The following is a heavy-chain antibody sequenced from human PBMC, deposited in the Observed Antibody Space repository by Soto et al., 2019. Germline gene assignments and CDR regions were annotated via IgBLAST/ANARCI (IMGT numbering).Heavy chain of an antibody. D-gene: IGHD2-2*01. V-gene: IGHV3-23*01. CDR1: GFTFSSYA. CDR3: AKDQGYCSSTSCYEVRHYYGTDV. CDR2: ISGSGGST. J-gene: IGHJ6*02. Sequence: PGGSLRLSCAASGFTFSSYAMSWVRQAPGKGLEWVSAISGSGGSTYYADSVKGRFTISRDDSKNTLYLQMNSLRAEDTAVYYCAKDQGYCSSTSCYEVRHYYGTDVWGQGTTVTVSS.